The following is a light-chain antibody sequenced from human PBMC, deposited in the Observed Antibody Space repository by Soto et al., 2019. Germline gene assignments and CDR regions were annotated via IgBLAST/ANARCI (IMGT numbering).Light chain of an antibody. CDR3: CSYAGSSTFYV. V-gene: IGLV2-23*02. Sequence: QSALTQPASVSGSPGQSITISCTGTSSDVGSYNLVSWYQQHPGKAPKLMIYEVSKRPSGVSNRFSGSKSGNTASLTISGLQAEDEADYYCCSYAGSSTFYVLGTGTKSPS. J-gene: IGLJ1*01. CDR1: SSDVGSYNL. CDR2: EVS.